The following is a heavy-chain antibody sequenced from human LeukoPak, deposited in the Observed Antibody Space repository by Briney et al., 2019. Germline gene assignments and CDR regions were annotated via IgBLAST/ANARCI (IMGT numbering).Heavy chain of an antibody. CDR2: INPNSGST. CDR1: GYTLTGHY. D-gene: IGHD1-26*01. V-gene: IGHV1-2*02. Sequence: GASVMVSSTASGYTLTGHYMHWVRQAPGQGLEWMGWINPNSGSTNYAQKLQGRVTMTRDTSISTAYMELSRLRAHDTAVYYCAGSVGATSSVPAYYFDCLGQGALVTGSS. CDR3: AGSVGATSSVPAYYFDC. J-gene: IGHJ4*02.